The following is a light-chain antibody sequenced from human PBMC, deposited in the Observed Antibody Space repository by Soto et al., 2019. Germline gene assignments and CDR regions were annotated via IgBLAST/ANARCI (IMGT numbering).Light chain of an antibody. CDR1: SSDVGGYNY. CDR2: EVT. CDR3: SSSAGSNNLV. J-gene: IGLJ2*01. Sequence: QSALTQPPSASGSPGQSVTISCTGTSSDVGGYNYVSWYQQHPGKAPKLMTYEVTKRPSGVPDRFSGSKSGNTASLTVSGLQAEDEGDYYCSSSAGSNNLVFGGGTKVTVL. V-gene: IGLV2-8*01.